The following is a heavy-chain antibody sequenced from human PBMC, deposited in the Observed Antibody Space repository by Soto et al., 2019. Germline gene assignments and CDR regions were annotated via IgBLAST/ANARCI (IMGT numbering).Heavy chain of an antibody. CDR2: IYYDGTT. D-gene: IGHD2-21*01. Sequence: TLSLTCTVSGGSISSGDYYWTWIRQPPGKSLEWLGYIYYDGTTYYNPSLKSRLTMSIDTSKNQFSLKLNSLTAADTAVYYCARDRRWLSRGPNNWFDPWGQGTLVTVSS. J-gene: IGHJ5*02. CDR1: GGSISSGDYY. V-gene: IGHV4-30-4*08. CDR3: ARDRRWLSRGPNNWFDP.